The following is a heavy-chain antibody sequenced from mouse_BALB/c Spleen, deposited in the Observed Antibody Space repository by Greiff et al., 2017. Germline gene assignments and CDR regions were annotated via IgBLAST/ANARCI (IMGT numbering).Heavy chain of an antibody. CDR2: ISSGSSTI. CDR3: ARDYDVYYYAMDY. V-gene: IGHV5-17*02. J-gene: IGHJ4*01. Sequence: EVMLVESGGGLVQPGGSRKLSCAASGFTFSSFGMHWVRQAPEKGLEWVAYISSGSSTIYYADTVKGRFTISRDNPKNTLFLQMTSLRSEDTAMYYCARDYDVYYYAMDYWGQGTSVTVAS. D-gene: IGHD2-4*01. CDR1: GFTFSSFG.